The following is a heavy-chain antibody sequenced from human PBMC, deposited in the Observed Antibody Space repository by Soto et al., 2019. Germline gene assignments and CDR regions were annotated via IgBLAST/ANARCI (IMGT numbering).Heavy chain of an antibody. Sequence: LRLSCVASGLIFSDYYMAWIRRAPGKGLEWVSYISDGGSYTNHGNSVRGRVSVSRDDARNSLYLQINNLRVEATRVHYCARAPGAVNSYAGVDVWGQGTMVTVSS. J-gene: IGHJ6*02. D-gene: IGHD6-19*01. CDR3: ARAPGAVNSYAGVDV. CDR2: ISDGGSYT. V-gene: IGHV3-11*05. CDR1: GLIFSDYY.